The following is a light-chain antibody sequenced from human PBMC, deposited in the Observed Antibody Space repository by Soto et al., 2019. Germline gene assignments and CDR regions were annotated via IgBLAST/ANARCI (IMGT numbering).Light chain of an antibody. CDR2: AAS. V-gene: IGKV1-39*01. Sequence: DIQMTQSPSSLSASVGDRVTITCRASQSISSYLNWYQQKPGKAPKLLIYAASSLQSGVPSRFSGSGSGTDYVLTISSLQPEDVATYYCQQSYSTPPYTFGQGTKLEIK. CDR3: QQSYSTPPYT. CDR1: QSISSY. J-gene: IGKJ2*01.